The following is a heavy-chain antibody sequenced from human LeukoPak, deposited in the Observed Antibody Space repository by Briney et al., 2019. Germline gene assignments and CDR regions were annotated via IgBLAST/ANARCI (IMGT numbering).Heavy chain of an antibody. D-gene: IGHD4-17*01. CDR3: ARSSTTMTTRYFDL. V-gene: IGHV3-20*04. Sequence: GSLRLSCAVSGFTFSSYGMNWVRQAPGKGLEWVSTITWNGASTGYADSVKGRFTISRDNAKSSLSLQMNSLSPEDTAFYYCARSSTTMTTRYFDLWGRGTLVTGSS. CDR1: GFTFSSYG. CDR2: ITWNGAST. J-gene: IGHJ2*01.